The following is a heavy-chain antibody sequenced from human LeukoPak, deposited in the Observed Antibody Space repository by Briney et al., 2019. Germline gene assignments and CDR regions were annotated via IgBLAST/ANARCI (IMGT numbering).Heavy chain of an antibody. D-gene: IGHD2-2*01. CDR2: ISSSSSYI. V-gene: IGHV3-21*01. J-gene: IGHJ6*02. CDR1: GFTFSSYS. Sequence: GGFLRLSCAASGFTFSSYSMNWVRQAPGKGLEWVSSISSSSSYIYYADSVKGRFTISRDNAENSLYLQMNSLRAEDTAVYYCASIGYCSSTSCYGMDVWGQGTTVTVSS. CDR3: ASIGYCSSTSCYGMDV.